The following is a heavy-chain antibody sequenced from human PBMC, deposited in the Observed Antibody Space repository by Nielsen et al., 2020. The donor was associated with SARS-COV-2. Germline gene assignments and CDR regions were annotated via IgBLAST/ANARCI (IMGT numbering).Heavy chain of an antibody. D-gene: IGHD6-6*01. Sequence: GESLKISCAASGFIFSDYAFHWVRQAPGKRLEYVSAISGNGYNTYYADSVKGRFTLSRDNSKNTLYLQMNSLRAEDTAVYYCAKAGFAARFLDYWGQGTLVTVSS. CDR1: GFIFSDYA. V-gene: IGHV3-64*04. CDR2: ISGNGYNT. J-gene: IGHJ4*02. CDR3: AKAGFAARFLDY.